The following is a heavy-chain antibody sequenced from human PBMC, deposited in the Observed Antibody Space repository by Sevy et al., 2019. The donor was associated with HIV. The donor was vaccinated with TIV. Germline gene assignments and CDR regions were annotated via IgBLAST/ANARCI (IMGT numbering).Heavy chain of an antibody. J-gene: IGHJ3*02. D-gene: IGHD3-22*01. CDR2: IVPIFGTA. CDR1: GGTFSSYA. CDR3: TRGFESMTYTFDI. V-gene: IGHV1-69*13. Sequence: ASVKVSCNASGGTFSSYAISWVRQAPGQGLEWMGGIVPIFGTANYAQKFQGRVTITADESTSTAYMELSSLRSEDTAVYYCTRGFESMTYTFDIWGQGTMVTVSS.